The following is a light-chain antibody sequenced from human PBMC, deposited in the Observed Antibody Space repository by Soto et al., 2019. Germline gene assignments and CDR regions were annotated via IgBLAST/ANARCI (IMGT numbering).Light chain of an antibody. V-gene: IGKV1-39*01. Sequence: DIQMTQSPSSLSASVGDRVTITFRASQYISIYLNWYQQKPGKAPKVLISAASSLQSGVPPRFSGSGSGTDFTLTISSLQPEDFATYYCQQSYSRPLPFGGGTK. CDR2: AAS. J-gene: IGKJ4*01. CDR3: QQSYSRPLP. CDR1: QYISIY.